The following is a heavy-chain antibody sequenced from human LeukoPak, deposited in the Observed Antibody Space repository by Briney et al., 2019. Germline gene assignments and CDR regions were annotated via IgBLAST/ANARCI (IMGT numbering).Heavy chain of an antibody. CDR3: ARAPAGRDGYNFNY. V-gene: IGHV1-69*13. CDR1: GYTFTGYY. CDR2: IIPIFGTA. J-gene: IGHJ4*02. Sequence: GASVKVSCKASGYTFTGYYMHWVRQAPGQGLEWMGGIIPIFGTANYAQKFQGRVTITADESTSTAYMELSSLRSEDTAVYYCARAPAGRDGYNFNYWGQGTLVTVSS. D-gene: IGHD5-24*01.